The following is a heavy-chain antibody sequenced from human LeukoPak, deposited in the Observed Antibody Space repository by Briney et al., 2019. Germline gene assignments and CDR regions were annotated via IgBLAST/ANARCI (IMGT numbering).Heavy chain of an antibody. Sequence: GGSLRLSCAASGFTFSSYSMNWVRQAPGKGLEWVSSISSSSSYIYYADSVKGRFTISRDNAKNSLYLQMNSLRAEDTAVYYCAKESTLRYSSGWHHTWFDPWGQGTLVTVSS. CDR1: GFTFSSYS. CDR3: AKESTLRYSSGWHHTWFDP. V-gene: IGHV3-21*04. CDR2: ISSSSSYI. D-gene: IGHD6-19*01. J-gene: IGHJ5*02.